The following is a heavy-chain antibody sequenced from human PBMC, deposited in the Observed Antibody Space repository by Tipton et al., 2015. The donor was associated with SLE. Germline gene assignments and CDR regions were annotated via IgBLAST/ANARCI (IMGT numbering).Heavy chain of an antibody. V-gene: IGHV3-74*02. Sequence: QLVQSGGGVVQTGASLSLSCAASEFTFTNYWMHWVRQGPGKGLVWVSRINDDGTIISYADSVKGRFTISRDNAKNTLYLQMNSLRAEDTALYYCARGFRIADTFDAWGQGTMVTVSS. CDR3: ARGFRIADTFDA. CDR1: EFTFTNYW. CDR2: INDDGTII. J-gene: IGHJ3*01. D-gene: IGHD2-21*01.